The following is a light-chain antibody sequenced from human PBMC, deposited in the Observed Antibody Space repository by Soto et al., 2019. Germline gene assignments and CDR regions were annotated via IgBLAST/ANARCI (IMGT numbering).Light chain of an antibody. J-gene: IGKJ2*01. V-gene: IGKV1-5*03. CDR3: QQSYSTPPT. Sequence: DIQMTQSPFTLSASVGDRVTITCRASQSISSLLAWYQQKPGKPPKVLIYKASSLQSGVPSRFSGRGSGPDFTLTISSVQPDDFAIYFCQQSYSTPPTFGQGTTLEIK. CDR2: KAS. CDR1: QSISSL.